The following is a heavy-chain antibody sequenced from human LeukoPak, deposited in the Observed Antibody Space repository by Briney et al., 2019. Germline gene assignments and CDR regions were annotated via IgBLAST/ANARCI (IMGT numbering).Heavy chain of an antibody. V-gene: IGHV3-7*01. CDR3: ARKYCSGDSCHNWFDP. J-gene: IGHJ5*02. CDR1: GFIFTSYW. CDR2: IKEDGSDK. D-gene: IGHD2-15*01. Sequence: GGSLRLSCAASGFIFTSYWMAWVRQAPGKGLEWVANIKEDGSDKNYADSVKGRFTISRDNAKNSLYLQMNSLRAEDTAVYYWARKYCSGDSCHNWFDPWGQGTLVTVSS.